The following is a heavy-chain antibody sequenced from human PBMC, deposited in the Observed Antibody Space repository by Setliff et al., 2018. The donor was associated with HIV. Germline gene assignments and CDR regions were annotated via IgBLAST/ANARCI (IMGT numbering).Heavy chain of an antibody. Sequence: SETLSLTCTVSGASISSHYWSWIRQPPGKGLEWIGYIFYSGNTNYNPSLKSRVTISVDTSKNQFSLKLTSVTAADTAVYYCARGRSSSPPDYYLDVWGKGTTVTVS. CDR1: GASISSHY. J-gene: IGHJ6*03. CDR2: IFYSGNT. V-gene: IGHV4-59*11. D-gene: IGHD6-6*01. CDR3: ARGRSSSPPDYYLDV.